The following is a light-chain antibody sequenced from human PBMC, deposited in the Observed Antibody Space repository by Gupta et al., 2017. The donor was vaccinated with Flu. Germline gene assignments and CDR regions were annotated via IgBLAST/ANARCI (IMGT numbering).Light chain of an antibody. J-gene: IGKJ5*01. V-gene: IGKV6-21*02. CDR2: GAS. CDR1: QSVGYH. Sequence: EVVLTQSPAFQSLTPKATVPLPFRASQSVGYHLDWYQQKADQSPKLLIKGASQDRSGVPSGIRGSGSGTDFTLTINGLEAEEVASYYCQQTNRLPSTFGQGTRLEIK. CDR3: QQTNRLPST.